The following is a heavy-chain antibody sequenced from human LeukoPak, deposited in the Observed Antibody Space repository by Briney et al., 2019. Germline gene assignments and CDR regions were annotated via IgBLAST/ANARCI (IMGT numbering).Heavy chain of an antibody. CDR2: INPNSGDT. CDR1: GYTFTGYY. J-gene: IGHJ5*02. Sequence: ASLKVSCKASGYTFTGYYMHWVRQAPRQGLEWMGWINPNSGDTNYAQKFQGRVSMTRDTSISTDYMDLSGLRSDDTALYYCARGLGWDSGTYLGAWGQGTLVTVSS. V-gene: IGHV1-2*02. CDR3: ARGLGWDSGTYLGA. D-gene: IGHD1-26*01.